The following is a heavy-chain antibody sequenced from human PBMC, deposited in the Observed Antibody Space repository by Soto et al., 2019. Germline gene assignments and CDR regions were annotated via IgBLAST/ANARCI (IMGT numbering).Heavy chain of an antibody. J-gene: IGHJ4*02. CDR1: GDSVSSGNSY. V-gene: IGHV4-61*01. Sequence: QVQLQESGPGLVKPSETLSLTCTVSGDSVSSGNSYWSWVRQPPGKGLEWIAYIYHTGIAFYNPPXKXXVTLSVDTSKNQFSLQLNSVTAADTAIYYCARLSGDYYFDNWGQGTLVTVSS. D-gene: IGHD1-26*01. CDR2: IYHTGIA. CDR3: ARLSGDYYFDN.